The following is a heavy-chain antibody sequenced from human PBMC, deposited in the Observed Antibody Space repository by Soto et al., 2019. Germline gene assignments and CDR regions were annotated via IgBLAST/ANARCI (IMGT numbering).Heavy chain of an antibody. D-gene: IGHD2-15*01. Sequence: GGSLRLSCAASGFTFSSYAMHWVRQAPGKGLEWVAVISYDGSNKYYADSVKGRFTISRDNSKNTLYLQMNSLRAEDTAVYYCARSPNCSGGSCYLDYWGQGTLVTVSS. CDR3: ARSPNCSGGSCYLDY. J-gene: IGHJ4*02. CDR2: ISYDGSNK. CDR1: GFTFSSYA. V-gene: IGHV3-30-3*01.